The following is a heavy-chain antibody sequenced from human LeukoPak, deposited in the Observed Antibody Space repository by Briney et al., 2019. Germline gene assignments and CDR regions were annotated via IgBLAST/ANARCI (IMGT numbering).Heavy chain of an antibody. J-gene: IGHJ4*02. V-gene: IGHV3-23*01. CDR2: ISDSGGST. CDR3: AKGSSNWRDYYYFDY. CDR1: GFTFSSYA. Sequence: GGSLRLSCAASGFTFSSYAVSWVRQAPGKGLAWVSAISDSGGSTQYADSVKGRFTISRDNSKNTLYLQMDSLRVEDTAVYYCAKGSSNWRDYYYFDYWGQGTLVTVSS. D-gene: IGHD6-13*01.